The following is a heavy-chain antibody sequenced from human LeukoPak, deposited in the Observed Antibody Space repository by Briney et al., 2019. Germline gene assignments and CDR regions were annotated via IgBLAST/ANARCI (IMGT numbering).Heavy chain of an antibody. D-gene: IGHD3-22*01. J-gene: IGHJ3*02. CDR3: AKGGYYYDSSGYYYPDAFDI. Sequence: PGGSLRLSCAASGFTFSSYAMSWVRQAPGKGLEWVSAISGSGGSTYYADSVKGRFTISRDNSKNTLYLQMNSLRAEDTAVYYCAKGGYYYDSSGYYYPDAFDIRGQGTMVTVSS. CDR1: GFTFSSYA. CDR2: ISGSGGST. V-gene: IGHV3-23*01.